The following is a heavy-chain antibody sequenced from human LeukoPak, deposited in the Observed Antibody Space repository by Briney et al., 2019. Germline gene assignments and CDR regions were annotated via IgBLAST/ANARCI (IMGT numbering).Heavy chain of an antibody. J-gene: IGHJ5*02. D-gene: IGHD2-15*01. V-gene: IGHV1-46*01. CDR2: INPSGGST. Sequence: GASVKVSCKASGYTFTSYYMHWVRQAPGQGHEWMGIINPSGGSTSYAQKFQGRVTMTRDTSTSTVYMELSSLRSEDTAVYYCASGRVYCSGGSCYSGNWFDPWGQGTLVTVSS. CDR1: GYTFTSYY. CDR3: ASGRVYCSGGSCYSGNWFDP.